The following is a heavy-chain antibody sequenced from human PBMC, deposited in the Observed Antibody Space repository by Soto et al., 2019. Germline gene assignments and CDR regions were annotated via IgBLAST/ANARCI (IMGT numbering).Heavy chain of an antibody. CDR3: AKDSHVLRSIAAFDI. CDR2: ISGSGGST. Sequence: EVQLLESGGGLVQPGGSLRLSCAASEFTFSSYAMSWVRQAPGKGLEWVSAISGSGGSTYYADSVKGRFTISRDNSKNTLYLQMNSLRAEDTAVYYCAKDSHVLRSIAAFDIWRQGTMLTVSS. J-gene: IGHJ3*02. V-gene: IGHV3-23*01. CDR1: EFTFSSYA. D-gene: IGHD3-3*01.